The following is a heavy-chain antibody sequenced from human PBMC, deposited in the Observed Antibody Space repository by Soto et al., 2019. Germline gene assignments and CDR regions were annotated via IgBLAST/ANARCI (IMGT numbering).Heavy chain of an antibody. J-gene: IGHJ4*02. Sequence: EVQLVESGGTLVQPGGSLRLSCAASGFTFTSYWMTWVRQAPGKGLEWVANIKQDGGETYYVDSLKGRFTISRDNAKNSLYLQMSSLRAEDTAVYYCAREVWGSFDYWGQGTLVTVSS. CDR1: GFTFTSYW. CDR2: IKQDGGET. V-gene: IGHV3-7*05. D-gene: IGHD7-27*01. CDR3: AREVWGSFDY.